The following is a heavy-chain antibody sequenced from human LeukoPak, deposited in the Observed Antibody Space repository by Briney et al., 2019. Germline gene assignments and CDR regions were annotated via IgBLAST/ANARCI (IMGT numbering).Heavy chain of an antibody. CDR3: ARPSSWYSDGWFDP. Sequence: ASVKVSCKASGYTFTSYGISWVRQAPGQGLEWMGWISAHNGNTNYAQKLQGRVTMTTDTSTSTAYMELRSLRSDDTAVYYCARPSSWYSDGWFDPWGQGTLVTVSS. D-gene: IGHD6-13*01. V-gene: IGHV1-18*01. CDR2: ISAHNGNT. J-gene: IGHJ5*02. CDR1: GYTFTSYG.